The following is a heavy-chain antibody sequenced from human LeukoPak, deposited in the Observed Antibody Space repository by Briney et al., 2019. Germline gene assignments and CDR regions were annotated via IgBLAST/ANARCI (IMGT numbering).Heavy chain of an antibody. D-gene: IGHD5-24*01. CDR1: GFTFSSYA. Sequence: GVSLRLSCAASGFTFSSYAMSWVRQAPGKGLECGSAISGSGGSTYYADSVKGRFTISRDNSKNTLYLQMNSLRAEDTALYYCARSDEYNSRNVFNYWGQGTLVTVSS. J-gene: IGHJ4*02. CDR3: ARSDEYNSRNVFNY. CDR2: ISGSGGST. V-gene: IGHV3-23*01.